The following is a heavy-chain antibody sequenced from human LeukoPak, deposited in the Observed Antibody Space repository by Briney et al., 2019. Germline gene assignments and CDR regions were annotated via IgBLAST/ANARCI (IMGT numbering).Heavy chain of an antibody. V-gene: IGHV4-39*07. CDR1: GGSISSSSYY. CDR2: MYYSGNT. D-gene: IGHD6-13*01. Sequence: SETLSLTCTVSGGSISSSSYYWGWIRQPPGKGLEWIGSMYYSGNTYYNPSLESRVTMSLDTSKNQFSLKLSSVTAADTAVYYCARGAYSSSWCFDYWGQGTLVTVSS. J-gene: IGHJ4*02. CDR3: ARGAYSSSWCFDY.